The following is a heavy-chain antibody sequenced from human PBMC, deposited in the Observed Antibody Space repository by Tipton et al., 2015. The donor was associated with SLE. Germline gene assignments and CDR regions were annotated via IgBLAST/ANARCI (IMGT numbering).Heavy chain of an antibody. CDR1: GGSFSGYF. Sequence: TLSLTCAVYGGSFSGYFWTWIRQPPGKGLEWIGYINHSGSTNYNPSLKSRVTISVDTSKNQFSLKLSSVTAADTAVYYCARDRPRLRFKSGAFDIWGQGTMVTVSS. CDR3: ARDRPRLRFKSGAFDI. D-gene: IGHD4-17*01. V-gene: IGHV4-34*01. CDR2: INHSGST. J-gene: IGHJ3*02.